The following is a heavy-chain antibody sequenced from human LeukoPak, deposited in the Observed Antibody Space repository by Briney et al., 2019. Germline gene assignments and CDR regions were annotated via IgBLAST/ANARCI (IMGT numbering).Heavy chain of an antibody. CDR1: GFTFSSYD. V-gene: IGHV3-13*04. J-gene: IGHJ4*02. D-gene: IGHD7-27*01. CDR2: IGTAGDT. Sequence: PGGSLRLSCAASGFTFSSYDMHWVRQATGKGLEWVSAIGTAGDTYYPGSVKGRFTISRENAKNSLYLQMNSLKTEDTAVYYCTRIELMAGRGTGGDLDHWGQGILVTVSS. CDR3: TRIELMAGRGTGGDLDH.